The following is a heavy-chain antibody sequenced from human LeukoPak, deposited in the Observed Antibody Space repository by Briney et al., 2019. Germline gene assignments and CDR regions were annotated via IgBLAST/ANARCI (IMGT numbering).Heavy chain of an antibody. CDR3: ASRGSSWFYFDN. CDR1: GFTFSSYW. Sequence: GGSLRLSCVASGFTFSSYWMHWVRQAPGKGLVWVSRVSSDGSATSHADSVKGRFTISRDNSKNTLYLQMDSLTTDDTAVYYCASRGSSWFYFDNWGQGTLVTVSS. V-gene: IGHV3-74*01. CDR2: VSSDGSAT. D-gene: IGHD6-13*01. J-gene: IGHJ4*02.